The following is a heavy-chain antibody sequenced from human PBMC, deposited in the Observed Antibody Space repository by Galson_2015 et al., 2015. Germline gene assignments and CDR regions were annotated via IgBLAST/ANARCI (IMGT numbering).Heavy chain of an antibody. J-gene: IGHJ4*02. V-gene: IGHV3-53*01. D-gene: IGHD6-19*01. Sequence: SLRLSCAASGFTVGNNYMSWVRQAPGKGLEWVSVIYSGGSTYYADSVKGRFTISRDNSKNTLYLQMNSLRAEDTAVYYCARGYKYSSGWYYFDYWGQGTLVTVSS. CDR2: IYSGGST. CDR1: GFTVGNNY. CDR3: ARGYKYSSGWYYFDY.